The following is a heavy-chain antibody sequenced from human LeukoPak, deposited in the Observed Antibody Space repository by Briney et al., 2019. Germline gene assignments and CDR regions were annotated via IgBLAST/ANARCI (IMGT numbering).Heavy chain of an antibody. D-gene: IGHD6-13*01. CDR3: ARGSIAAADSFDY. V-gene: IGHV4-34*01. CDR2: INHSGST. J-gene: IGHJ4*02. Sequence: LEWXGEINHSGSTNYNPSLKSRVTISVDTSKNQFSLKLSSVTAADTAVHYCARGSIAAADSFDYWGQGTLVTVSS.